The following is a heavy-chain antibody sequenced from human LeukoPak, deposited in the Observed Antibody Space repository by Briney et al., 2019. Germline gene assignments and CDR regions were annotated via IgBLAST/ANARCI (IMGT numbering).Heavy chain of an antibody. V-gene: IGHV1-8*01. Sequence: ASVKVSCKASGYTFTSYDINWVRQATGQGLEWMGWMNPNSGNTGYAQKFQGRVTMTRDTSISTAYMELSRLRSDDTAVYYCARRWHIGAFDIWGQGTMVTVSS. J-gene: IGHJ3*02. D-gene: IGHD2-21*01. CDR3: ARRWHIGAFDI. CDR1: GYTFTSYD. CDR2: MNPNSGNT.